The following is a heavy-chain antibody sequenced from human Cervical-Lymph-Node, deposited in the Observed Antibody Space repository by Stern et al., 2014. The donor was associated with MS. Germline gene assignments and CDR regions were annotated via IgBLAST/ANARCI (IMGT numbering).Heavy chain of an antibody. J-gene: IGHJ5*02. CDR2: ISHSGYT. V-gene: IGHV4-34*01. CDR3: ARTWIAVRNTKWFDP. D-gene: IGHD6-6*01. Sequence: QVQLQQWGAGLLKPSETLSLTCAVYGGSFDAFYWSWIRQPPGKGLAWIGEISHSGYTNYNPSLKSRVNISVDTYKNQFSLKMSSVTAADTAVYYCARTWIAVRNTKWFDPWGQGTLVTVSS. CDR1: GGSFDAFY.